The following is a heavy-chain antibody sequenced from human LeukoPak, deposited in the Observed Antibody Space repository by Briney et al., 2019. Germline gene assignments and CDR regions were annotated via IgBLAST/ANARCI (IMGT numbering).Heavy chain of an antibody. CDR2: INPSGGST. D-gene: IGHD1-1*01. J-gene: IGHJ5*02. CDR1: GYTFTSYY. CDR3: ARDLGTQGFDP. Sequence: ASVKVSCKASGYTFTSYYMHWVRQAPGQGLEWMGIINPSGGSTSYAQKFQGRVTMTRDTSTSTVYMELSSLGSEDTAVYYCARDLGTQGFDPWGQGTLVTVSS. V-gene: IGHV1-46*01.